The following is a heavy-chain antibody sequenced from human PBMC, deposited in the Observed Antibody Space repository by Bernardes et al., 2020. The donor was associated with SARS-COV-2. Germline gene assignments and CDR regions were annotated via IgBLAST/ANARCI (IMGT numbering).Heavy chain of an antibody. J-gene: IGHJ5*02. CDR1: GGSFSGYY. V-gene: IGHV4-34*01. Sequence: SETLSLTCAVYGGSFSGYYSSWIRQPPGKGLEWIGEINHGGITNFNPSLKSRVTISVDTSKNQFSLRLTSVTAADTAVYYCARGGAYCSITTCHNWFDPWGQGTLVTVSS. D-gene: IGHD2-2*01. CDR2: INHGGIT. CDR3: ARGGAYCSITTCHNWFDP.